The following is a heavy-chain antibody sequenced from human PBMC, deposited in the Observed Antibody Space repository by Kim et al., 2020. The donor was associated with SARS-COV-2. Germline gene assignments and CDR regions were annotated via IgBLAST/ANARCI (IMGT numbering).Heavy chain of an antibody. Sequence: SVKGRFTISRDNSKNTLYLQMNSLRAEDTAVYYCAKVVGASSSWFRYMDVWGQGTTVTVSS. J-gene: IGHJ6*02. D-gene: IGHD6-13*01. V-gene: IGHV3-23*01. CDR3: AKVVGASSSWFRYMDV.